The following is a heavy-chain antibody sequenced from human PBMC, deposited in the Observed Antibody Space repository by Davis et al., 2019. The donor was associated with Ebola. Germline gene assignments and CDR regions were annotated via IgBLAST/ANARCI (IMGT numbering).Heavy chain of an antibody. V-gene: IGHV3-21*01. D-gene: IGHD6-13*01. J-gene: IGHJ4*02. Sequence: GGSLRLSCAASGFTFSSYAMSWVRQAPGKGLEWVSSISSSSSYIYYADSVKGRFTISRDNAKNSLYLQMNSLRAEDTAVYYCARAIAGGYSSSWYGSDYWGQGTLVTVSS. CDR3: ARAIAGGYSSSWYGSDY. CDR2: ISSSSSYI. CDR1: GFTFSSYA.